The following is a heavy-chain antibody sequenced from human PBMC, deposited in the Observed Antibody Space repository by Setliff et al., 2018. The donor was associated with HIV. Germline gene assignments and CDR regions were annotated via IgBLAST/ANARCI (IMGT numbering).Heavy chain of an antibody. D-gene: IGHD6-6*01. CDR3: ARGRIAARLYYYMDV. V-gene: IGHV4-39*01. CDR2: IFYTGST. J-gene: IGHJ6*03. Sequence: PSETLSLTCTVSGGSITTSSYYWGWIRQPPGKGLEWIGTIFYTGSTYYNPSLKSRVTISVDTSKNQVSLKLTSVTAADTAVYYCARGRIAARLYYYMDVWGKGTTVTVSS. CDR1: GGSITTSSYY.